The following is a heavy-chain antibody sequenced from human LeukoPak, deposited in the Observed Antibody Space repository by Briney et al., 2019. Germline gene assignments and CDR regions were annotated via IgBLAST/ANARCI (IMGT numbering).Heavy chain of an antibody. D-gene: IGHD2-2*02. CDR3: ARGDRYCSGSSCYNF. J-gene: IGHJ4*02. Sequence: GAPVKVSCKASGYTFNNFDINWVRQATGQGLQWMGWMNPYSANTGCAQNFQGRVTMTRDTSVNTAYLELSNLTSDDTAVYYCARGDRYCSGSSCYNFWGQGTLVTVSS. CDR2: MNPYSANT. CDR1: GYTFNNFD. V-gene: IGHV1-8*01.